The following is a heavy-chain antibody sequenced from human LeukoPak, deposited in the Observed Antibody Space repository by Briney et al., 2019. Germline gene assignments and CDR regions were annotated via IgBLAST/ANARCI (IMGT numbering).Heavy chain of an antibody. V-gene: IGHV1-18*01. CDR3: ARDRGYCTNAVCPADY. D-gene: IGHD2-8*01. Sequence: GASVKLSCKTSGYTFTGYGFNWVRQAPGQGLGWMGWISTYNGNTNFEQKLQGRVTMTTDTSTSTAYMELRSLRSDDTAVYYCARDRGYCTNAVCPADYWGQGTLVTVSS. CDR2: ISTYNGNT. J-gene: IGHJ4*02. CDR1: GYTFTGYG.